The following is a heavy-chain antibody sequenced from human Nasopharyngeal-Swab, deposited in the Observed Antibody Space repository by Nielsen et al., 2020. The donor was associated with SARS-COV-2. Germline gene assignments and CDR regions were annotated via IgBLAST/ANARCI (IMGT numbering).Heavy chain of an antibody. CDR3: AKDKRYFDWDGMDV. V-gene: IGHV3-21*01. Sequence: GGSLRLSCAASGFTFTDYVMNWVRQAPGKGLEWVSSISTTSDYIYYADSVKGRFTISRDNSKNTLYLQMNSLRAEDTAVYYCAKDKRYFDWDGMDVWGQGTTVTVSS. J-gene: IGHJ6*02. D-gene: IGHD3-9*01. CDR1: GFTFTDYV. CDR2: ISTTSDYI.